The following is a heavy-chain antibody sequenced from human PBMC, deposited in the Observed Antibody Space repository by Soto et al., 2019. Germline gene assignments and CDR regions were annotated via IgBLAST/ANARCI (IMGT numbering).Heavy chain of an antibody. V-gene: IGHV3-21*04. CDR1: GFTFSSYS. Sequence: GGSLRLSCAASGFTFSSYSMNWVRQAPGKGLEWVSSISYSSSYIYYADSVKGRFTISRDNSKNTLYLQMNSLRAEDTAVYYCAKAPPTYYYDSSGYYAGGNDYWGQGTLVTGLL. CDR2: ISYSSSYI. J-gene: IGHJ4*02. CDR3: AKAPPTYYYDSSGYYAGGNDY. D-gene: IGHD3-22*01.